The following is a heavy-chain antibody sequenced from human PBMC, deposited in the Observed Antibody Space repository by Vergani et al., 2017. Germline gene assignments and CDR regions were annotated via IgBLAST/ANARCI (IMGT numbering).Heavy chain of an antibody. Sequence: QVQLQESGPGLVKPSETLSLTCTVSGDSVISTNYHWGWIRQPPGKGLEWIGSMDYSGSTSYNPSLESRISISFETPKNQFSLRLTSVTAADTAVYYCASTRGACRAAYCHSYDFWGPGTVVGVSS. CDR3: ASTRGACRAAYCHSYDF. D-gene: IGHD2-15*01. J-gene: IGHJ4*02. V-gene: IGHV4-39*01. CDR2: MDYSGST. CDR1: GDSVISTNYH.